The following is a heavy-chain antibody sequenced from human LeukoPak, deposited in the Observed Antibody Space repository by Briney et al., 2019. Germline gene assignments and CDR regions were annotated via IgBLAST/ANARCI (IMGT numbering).Heavy chain of an antibody. J-gene: IGHJ5*02. D-gene: IGHD3-10*01. CDR2: IYYSGST. CDR3: ARDLVRQGFDP. Sequence: SETLSPTCTVSGGSISGSSYYWGWIRQPPGKGLEWIGSIYYSGSTNYNPSLKSRVTISVDTSKNQFSLKLSSVTAADTAVYYCARDLVRQGFDPWGQGTLVTVSS. CDR1: GGSISGSSYY. V-gene: IGHV4-39*07.